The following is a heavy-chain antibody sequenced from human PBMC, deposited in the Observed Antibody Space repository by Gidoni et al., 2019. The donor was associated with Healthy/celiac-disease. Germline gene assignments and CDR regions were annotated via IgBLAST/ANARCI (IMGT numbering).Heavy chain of an antibody. CDR2: INHSGST. CDR3: ARGFRRLRFVYYYMDV. CDR1: GGSFSGYY. Sequence: QVQLQQWGAGLLKPSETLSLTCAVYGGSFSGYYWSWIRQPPGKGLEWIGEINHSGSTNYNPSLKSRVTISVDTSKNQFSLKLSSVTAADTAVYYCARGFRRLRFVYYYMDVWGKGTTVTVSS. D-gene: IGHD5-12*01. V-gene: IGHV4-34*01. J-gene: IGHJ6*03.